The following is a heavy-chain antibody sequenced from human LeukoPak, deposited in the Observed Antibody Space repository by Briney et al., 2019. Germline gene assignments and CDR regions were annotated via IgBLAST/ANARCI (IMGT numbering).Heavy chain of an antibody. V-gene: IGHV3-48*04. D-gene: IGHD2-2*01. CDR1: GFTFSAYS. J-gene: IGHJ4*02. Sequence: GGSLRLSCAASGFTFSAYSMNWVRQAPGKGLEWVSYITSDSSPIYYADSVKGRFTITRDNAKNSLYLQMNSLRAEDTAVYYCARDSTPRSVYYFDYWGQGTLVTVSS. CDR2: ITSDSSPI. CDR3: ARDSTPRSVYYFDY.